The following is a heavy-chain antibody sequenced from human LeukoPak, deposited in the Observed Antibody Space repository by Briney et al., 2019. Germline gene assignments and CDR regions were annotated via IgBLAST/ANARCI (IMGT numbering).Heavy chain of an antibody. CDR2: VYYNGNI. V-gene: IGHV4-59*08. CDR1: GASISDYY. J-gene: IGHJ5*02. CDR3: ARHSSQGDNFFGP. Sequence: SETLSLTCTVSGASISDYYWSWIRQSPGKGLHWIGYVYYNGNINYNPSLRSRVTMSIDTSKNHFSLRLTSVTAADPAIYYCARHSSQGDNFFGPWGQGTLVTVSS.